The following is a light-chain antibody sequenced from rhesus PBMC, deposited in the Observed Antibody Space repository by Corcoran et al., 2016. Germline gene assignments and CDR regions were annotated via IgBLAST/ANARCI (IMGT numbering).Light chain of an antibody. Sequence: DIQMTQSPSSLSASVGDTVTITCRASQAISSYLVWYQQKPGKAPKLLIYSASTLQSGVPSRFSGSGSGTDFTLTISRLQPEDFATYYCQQQHSYPLTVGGGTKVEIK. J-gene: IGKJ4*01. CDR3: QQQHSYPLT. CDR1: QAISSY. CDR2: SAS. V-gene: IGKV1-25*01.